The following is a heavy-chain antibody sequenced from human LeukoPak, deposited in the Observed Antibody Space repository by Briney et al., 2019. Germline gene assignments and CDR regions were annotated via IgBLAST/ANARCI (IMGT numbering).Heavy chain of an antibody. CDR2: IRYDGSKK. CDR1: GFTFSSYG. D-gene: IGHD6-13*01. CDR3: ARDGSRTAAGIMTAFDI. J-gene: IGHJ3*02. Sequence: GGSLRLSCVASGFTFSSYGIHWVRQAPGKGLEWVSFIRYDGSKKSYADSVKGRFTIARDNSKNMAYLQMNSLRGEDTAVYYCARDGSRTAAGIMTAFDIWGQGTLVTVSS. V-gene: IGHV3-30*02.